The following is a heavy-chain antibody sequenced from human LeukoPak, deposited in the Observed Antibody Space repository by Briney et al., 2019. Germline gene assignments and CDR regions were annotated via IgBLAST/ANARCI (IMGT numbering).Heavy chain of an antibody. CDR3: ARNGLVPVTMVRGVPDY. J-gene: IGHJ4*02. CDR1: GFTFSSYA. V-gene: IGHV3-30-3*01. D-gene: IGHD3-10*01. Sequence: GGSLRLSCAASGFTFSSYAMHWVRQAPGKGLEWVAVISYDGSNKYYADSVKGRFTISRDNSKNTLYLQMNSLRAEDTAVYYCARNGLVPVTMVRGVPDYWGQGTLVTVSS. CDR2: ISYDGSNK.